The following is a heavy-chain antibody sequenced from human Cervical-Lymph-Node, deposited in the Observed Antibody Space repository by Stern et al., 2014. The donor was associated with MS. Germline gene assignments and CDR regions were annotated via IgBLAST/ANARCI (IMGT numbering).Heavy chain of an antibody. Sequence: QVQLQESGPRLVKPSQTLSLTCIVSGGSISSGTSYWIWIRQSAGKGLEWLGRIHTSGSTSSTPYLKSRVTMSVDTSNNEFSLNLSSVTAADTAVYYCARSAKNSGWYGRFEHWGQGTLVTVSS. J-gene: IGHJ4*02. V-gene: IGHV4-61*02. CDR3: ARSAKNSGWYGRFEH. CDR2: IHTSGST. D-gene: IGHD6-19*01. CDR1: GGSISSGTSY.